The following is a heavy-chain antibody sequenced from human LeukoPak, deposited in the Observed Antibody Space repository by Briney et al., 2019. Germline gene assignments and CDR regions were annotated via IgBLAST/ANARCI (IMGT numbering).Heavy chain of an antibody. CDR1: GGSISTTNNY. Sequence: PSGTLSLTCSVSGGSISTTNNYWGWIRQPPGKGLEWIGSIHFSGTTYYNPSLKSRVTVSVDTSKSQFSLKLTSVTAADTAVYYRARSIAADGPTHNGFDRWGQGTLVTVSS. D-gene: IGHD6-13*01. J-gene: IGHJ5*02. V-gene: IGHV4-39*01. CDR2: IHFSGTT. CDR3: ARSIAADGPTHNGFDR.